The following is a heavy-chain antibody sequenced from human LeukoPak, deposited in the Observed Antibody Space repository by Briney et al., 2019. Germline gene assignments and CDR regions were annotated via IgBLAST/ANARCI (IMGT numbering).Heavy chain of an antibody. J-gene: IGHJ5*02. Sequence: SETLSLTCAVRGGSLSGFYWSWIRQPPGKGLEWIGEINHSGTTNYNPSLKSRVTISVDTSKNQVSLDLASVTAADTAVYYCARASSFDKTTRWNPAYFGPWGPGSLVTVAS. V-gene: IGHV4-34*01. CDR2: INHSGTT. CDR3: ARASSFDKTTRWNPAYFGP. CDR1: GGSLSGFY. D-gene: IGHD1-1*01.